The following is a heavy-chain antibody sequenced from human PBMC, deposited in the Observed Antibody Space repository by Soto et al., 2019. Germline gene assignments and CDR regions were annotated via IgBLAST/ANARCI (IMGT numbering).Heavy chain of an antibody. CDR2: TRNSGGA. D-gene: IGHD6-19*01. V-gene: IGHV4-4*02. Sequence: QVQLQESGPGLVKPSGTLSLTCAVSSGSVFSSNWWSWVRLPPGKGLEWIGETRNSGGANYNPSLKSRVTIPVHRSRNHIFLELSSVTAADTAVYYCASHLVMAGTRGFDHWGLGTLVTVSS. J-gene: IGHJ4*02. CDR1: SGSVFSSNW. CDR3: ASHLVMAGTRGFDH.